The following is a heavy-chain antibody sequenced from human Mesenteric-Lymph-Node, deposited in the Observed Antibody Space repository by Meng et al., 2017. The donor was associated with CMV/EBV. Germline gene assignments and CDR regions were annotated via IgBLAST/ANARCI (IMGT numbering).Heavy chain of an antibody. J-gene: IGHJ6*02. CDR3: ARDRGLLRFYYYGMDV. CDR2: INPDSGVI. D-gene: IGHD1-26*01. V-gene: IGHV1-2*02. Sequence: ASVKVSCKASGYTFPGYWLHWVRQAPGQGLEWMGWINPDSGVIKYSQKFQGRVTMTRDTSISTAYMELSRLRSDDTAVYYCARDRGLLRFYYYGMDVWGQGTTVTVSS. CDR1: GYTFPGYW.